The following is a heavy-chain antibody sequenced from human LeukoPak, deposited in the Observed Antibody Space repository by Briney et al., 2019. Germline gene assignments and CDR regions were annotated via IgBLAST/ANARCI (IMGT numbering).Heavy chain of an antibody. CDR3: AKEFGGYSYGPFDY. V-gene: IGHV3-74*01. CDR1: GFSFSSYW. D-gene: IGHD5-18*01. J-gene: IGHJ4*02. CDR2: INSDGRTT. Sequence: GGSLRLSCAASGFSFSSYWMHWVRQAPGKGLVWVSRINSDGRTTSCADSVKGRFTISRDNPKNTLYLHMNSLRAEDTAVYYCAKEFGGYSYGPFDYWGQGTLVTVSS.